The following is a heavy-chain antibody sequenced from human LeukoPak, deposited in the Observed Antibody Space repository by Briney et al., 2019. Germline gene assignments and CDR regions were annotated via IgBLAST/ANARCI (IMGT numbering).Heavy chain of an antibody. CDR2: INWNGGST. D-gene: IGHD3-22*01. J-gene: IGHJ4*02. V-gene: IGHV3-20*04. CDR1: GFTFDDYG. CDR3: ARDYFDDSSGYYCFDY. Sequence: GGSLRLSCAASGFTFDDYGMSWVRQAPGKGLEWVSGINWNGGSTGYADSVKGRFTISRDNAKNSLYLQMNSLRAEDTALYYRARDYFDDSSGYYCFDYWGQGTLVTVSS.